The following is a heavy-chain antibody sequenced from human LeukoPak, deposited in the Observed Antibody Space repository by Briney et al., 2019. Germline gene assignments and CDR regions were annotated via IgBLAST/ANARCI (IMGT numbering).Heavy chain of an antibody. Sequence: SVKVSCKASGGSFSSYGISWVRQAPGQGLEWMGGIIPMLGRSNYAQKFQGRVTISTDGSTSTAYMEMSSLRSEDTAVYYCAREDHTANNWFDPWGRGTLVTVSS. CDR1: GGSFSSYG. CDR2: IIPMLGRS. J-gene: IGHJ5*02. D-gene: IGHD5-18*01. CDR3: AREDHTANNWFDP. V-gene: IGHV1-69*05.